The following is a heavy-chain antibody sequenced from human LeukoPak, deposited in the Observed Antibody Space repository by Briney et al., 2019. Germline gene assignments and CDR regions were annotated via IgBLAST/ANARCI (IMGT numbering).Heavy chain of an antibody. CDR1: GFTFSSYS. J-gene: IGHJ4*02. Sequence: GGSLSLSCAASGFTFSSYSMNWVRQAPGKGLEWVSSISSSSSYIYYADSVKGRFTISRDNAKNSLYLQMNSLRAEDTAVYYCARINYYDSSGPREDFDYWGQGTLVTVSS. CDR3: ARINYYDSSGPREDFDY. CDR2: ISSSSSYI. D-gene: IGHD3-22*01. V-gene: IGHV3-21*01.